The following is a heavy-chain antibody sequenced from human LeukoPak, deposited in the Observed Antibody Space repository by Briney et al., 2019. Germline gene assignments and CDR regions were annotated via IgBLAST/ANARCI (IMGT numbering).Heavy chain of an antibody. Sequence: SETLSLACTVSGGSISSYYWSWIRQPPGKGLGWIGYIYYSGSTNYNPSLKSRVTISVDTSKNQFSLKLSSVTAADTAVYYCARARTAAYSSGWYYFDYWGQGTLVTVSS. CDR2: IYYSGST. D-gene: IGHD6-19*01. V-gene: IGHV4-59*01. CDR1: GGSISSYY. CDR3: ARARTAAYSSGWYYFDY. J-gene: IGHJ4*02.